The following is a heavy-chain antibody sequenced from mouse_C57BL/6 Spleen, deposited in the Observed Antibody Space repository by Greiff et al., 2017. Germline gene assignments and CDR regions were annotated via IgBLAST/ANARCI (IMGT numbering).Heavy chain of an antibody. CDR2: IDPSDSYT. CDR1: GYTFTSYW. Sequence: QVQLQQPGAELVMPGASVKLSCKASGYTFTSYWMHWVKQRPGQGLEWIGEIDPSDSYTNYNQKFKGKSTLTVDKSSNTADMQLSSLTSEDSAVYYWARRDYYGRDYYAMDYWGQGTSVTVSS. D-gene: IGHD1-1*01. CDR3: ARRDYYGRDYYAMDY. J-gene: IGHJ4*01. V-gene: IGHV1-69*01.